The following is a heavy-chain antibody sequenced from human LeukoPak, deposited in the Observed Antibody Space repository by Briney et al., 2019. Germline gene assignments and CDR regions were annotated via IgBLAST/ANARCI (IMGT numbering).Heavy chain of an antibody. CDR2: IYYSGST. V-gene: IGHV4-59*08. CDR3: ARQRGSSGWYYFDY. Sequence: SETLSLTCTVSGGSISSYYWSWIRQPPGKGLEWIGYIYYSGSTNYNPSLKSRVTISVDTSKNQFSLKLSSVTAAVTAVYYCARQRGSSGWYYFDYWGQGTLVTVSS. CDR1: GGSISSYY. J-gene: IGHJ4*02. D-gene: IGHD6-19*01.